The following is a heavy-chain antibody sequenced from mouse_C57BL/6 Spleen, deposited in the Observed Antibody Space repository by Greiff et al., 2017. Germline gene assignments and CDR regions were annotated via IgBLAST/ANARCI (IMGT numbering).Heavy chain of an antibody. CDR1: GYTFTSYW. D-gene: IGHD2-4*01. CDR3: ASYDYDGAWFAY. Sequence: QVQLKQPGAELVKPGASVKVSCKASGYTFTSYWMHWVKQRPGQGLGWIGRIHPSDSDTNYNQKFKGKATLTVDKSSSTAYMQLSSLTSEDSAVYYCASYDYDGAWFAYWGQGTLVTVSA. CDR2: IHPSDSDT. J-gene: IGHJ3*01. V-gene: IGHV1-74*01.